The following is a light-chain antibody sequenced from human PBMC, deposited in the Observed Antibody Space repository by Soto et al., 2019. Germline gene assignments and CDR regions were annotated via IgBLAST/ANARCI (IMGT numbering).Light chain of an antibody. J-gene: IGLJ1*01. CDR1: SSNIGNSF. CDR3: GAWDGGLSAFV. Sequence: VLTQPPSVSAAPGRTVTISCSGSSSNIGNSFVSWYQQLPGTAPRLLIYDNNERPSGIPDRFSGSKSGTSATLGITGLQTGDEADYYCGAWDGGLSAFVFGTGTKVTVL. V-gene: IGLV1-51*01. CDR2: DNN.